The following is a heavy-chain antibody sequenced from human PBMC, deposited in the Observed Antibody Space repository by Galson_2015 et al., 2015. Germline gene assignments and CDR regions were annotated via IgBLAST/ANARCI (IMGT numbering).Heavy chain of an antibody. V-gene: IGHV1-69*02. CDR3: ATTSGWYHGWFDP. CDR2: IIPILGIA. D-gene: IGHD6-19*01. Sequence: SVKVSCKASGGTFSSYTISWVRQAPGQGLEWMGRIIPILGIANYAQKFQGRVTMTEDTSTDTAYMGLSSLRSEDTAVYYCATTSGWYHGWFDPWGQGTLVTVSS. J-gene: IGHJ5*02. CDR1: GGTFSSYT.